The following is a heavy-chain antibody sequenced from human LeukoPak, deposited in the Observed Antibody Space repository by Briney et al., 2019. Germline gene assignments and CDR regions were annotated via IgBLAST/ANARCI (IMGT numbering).Heavy chain of an antibody. J-gene: IGHJ4*02. CDR2: IKSKTDGGTT. Sequence: GGSLRLSCAASGFTFSNAWMSWVRQAPGKGLEWVGRIKSKTDGGTTDYAAPVKGRFTISRDDSKTTLYLQMNSLKTEDTAVYYCSYITFGGLINFWGQGTLVTVSS. D-gene: IGHD3-16*02. CDR1: GFTFSNAW. V-gene: IGHV3-15*01. CDR3: SYITFGGLINF.